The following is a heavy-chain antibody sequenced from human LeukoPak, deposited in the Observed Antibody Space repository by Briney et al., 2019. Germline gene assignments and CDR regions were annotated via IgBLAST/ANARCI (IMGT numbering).Heavy chain of an antibody. CDR2: INPNSGGT. CDR1: GYTFTGYY. Sequence: ASVKVSCKASGYTFTGYYMHWVRQAPGQGLEWMGWINPNSGGTNYAQKFQGRVTMTRDTSISTAYMELSRLRSDDTAVYYCARRFLEWSLNWFDPWGQGILVTVSS. D-gene: IGHD3-3*01. V-gene: IGHV1-2*02. J-gene: IGHJ5*02. CDR3: ARRFLEWSLNWFDP.